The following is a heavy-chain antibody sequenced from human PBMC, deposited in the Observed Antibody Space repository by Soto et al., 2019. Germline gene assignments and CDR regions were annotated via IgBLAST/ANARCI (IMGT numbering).Heavy chain of an antibody. Sequence: LVKVSCKASGGTFGNSAISWVRQAPGQGLEWMGGIIPIFPTPDYAQKLQGRVTMTTDTSTSTAYMELRSLRSDDTAVYYCARDGLSGGAVDYWGQGTLVTVSS. D-gene: IGHD2-15*01. CDR1: GGTFGNSA. CDR3: ARDGLSGGAVDY. CDR2: IIPIFPTP. V-gene: IGHV1-69*05. J-gene: IGHJ4*02.